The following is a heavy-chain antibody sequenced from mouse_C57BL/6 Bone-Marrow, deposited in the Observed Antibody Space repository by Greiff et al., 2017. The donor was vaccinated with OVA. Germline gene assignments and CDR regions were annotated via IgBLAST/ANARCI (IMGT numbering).Heavy chain of an antibody. V-gene: IGHV1-55*01. CDR2: IYPGSGST. D-gene: IGHD1-1*01. CDR3: ARIEDYYGSSYEYFDC. CDR1: GYTFTSYW. Sequence: QVQLQQSGAELVKPGASVKMSCKASGYTFTSYWITWVKQRPGQGLEWIGDIYPGSGSTNYNEKFKSKATLTVDTSSSTAYMQLSSLTSEDSAVYYCARIEDYYGSSYEYFDCWGQGTTLTVSS. J-gene: IGHJ2*01.